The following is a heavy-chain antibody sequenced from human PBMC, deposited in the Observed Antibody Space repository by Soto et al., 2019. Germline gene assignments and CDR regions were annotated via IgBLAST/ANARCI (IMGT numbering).Heavy chain of an antibody. CDR1: GGTFSSYA. D-gene: IGHD4-17*01. V-gene: IGHV1-69*13. CDR3: AILGRDGDYVRGYYYYGMDV. CDR2: IIPIFGTA. J-gene: IGHJ6*02. Sequence: SVKVSCKASGGTFSSYAISWVRQAPGQGLEWMGGIIPIFGTANYAQKFQGRVTITADESTSTAYMELSSLRSEDTAVYYCAILGRDGDYVRGYYYYGMDVWGQGTTVTVSS.